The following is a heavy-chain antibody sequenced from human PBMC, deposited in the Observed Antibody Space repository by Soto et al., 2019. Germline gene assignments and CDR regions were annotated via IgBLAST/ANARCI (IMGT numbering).Heavy chain of an antibody. CDR2: ISTDGRDT. CDR3: ARDFKDRG. J-gene: IGHJ4*02. V-gene: IGHV3-74*01. Sequence: EVQVVESGGGLVQPGGALRLSCVASGFTFSSYWMHWVRQAPGRGLAWVSGISTDGRDTRYADSVQGRFTISRDNAKNTLYLQMNSLRAEETAVFYCARDFKDRGWGQGTLVTVSS. CDR1: GFTFSSYW.